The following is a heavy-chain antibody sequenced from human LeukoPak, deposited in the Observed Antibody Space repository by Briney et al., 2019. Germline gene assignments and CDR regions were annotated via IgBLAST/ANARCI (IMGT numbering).Heavy chain of an antibody. J-gene: IGHJ4*02. D-gene: IGHD5-24*01. CDR3: AKKGPDGYNDPDLEYYFDY. CDR1: GFTFSSYA. Sequence: QPGGSLRLSCAASGFTFSSYAMSWVRQAPGKGLEWVSAISGSGGSTYYADSVKGRFTISRDNSKNTLYLQMNSLRAEDTAVYYCAKKGPDGYNDPDLEYYFDYWGQGTLVTVSS. CDR2: ISGSGGST. V-gene: IGHV3-23*01.